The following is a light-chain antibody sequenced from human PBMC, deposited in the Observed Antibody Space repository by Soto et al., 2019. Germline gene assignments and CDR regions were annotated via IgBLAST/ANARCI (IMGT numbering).Light chain of an antibody. Sequence: EIVLTQSPGTLSLSPGERATLSCRASQSVNSRYLAWYQQKPGQAPRLLIYGTSSRATGIPDRFSGSGSGTDFTLTISSLESADFALYYCQQYCDSLWTFGQGTKVEIK. V-gene: IGKV3-20*01. CDR3: QQYCDSLWT. CDR1: QSVNSRY. CDR2: GTS. J-gene: IGKJ1*01.